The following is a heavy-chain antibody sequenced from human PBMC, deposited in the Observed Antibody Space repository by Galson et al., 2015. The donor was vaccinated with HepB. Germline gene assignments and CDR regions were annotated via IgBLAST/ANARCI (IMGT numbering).Heavy chain of an antibody. Sequence: SLRLSCAASGFTFSSYSMNWVRQAPGKGLEWVSSISRSSSYIYYADSVKGRFTISRDNAKNSLYLQMNSLRAEDTAVYYCARGGLRRWLVENPDYWGQGTLVTVSS. CDR3: ARGGLRRWLVENPDY. V-gene: IGHV3-21*01. CDR2: ISRSSSYI. J-gene: IGHJ4*02. CDR1: GFTFSSYS. D-gene: IGHD6-19*01.